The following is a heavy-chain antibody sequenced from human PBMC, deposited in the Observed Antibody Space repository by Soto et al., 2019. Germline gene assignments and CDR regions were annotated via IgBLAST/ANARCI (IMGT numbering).Heavy chain of an antibody. D-gene: IGHD3-10*01. CDR2: ISNDGDRQ. J-gene: IGHJ4*02. V-gene: IGHV3-30*03. CDR3: ARDVTRGYHYGAVAC. Sequence: QEQLVESGGAVVQPGTSLRLACAASGFTFSSYDMHWVRQAPGKGLEWVAVISNDGDRQYYGDSVKGRFTISRDNSQNTLFLQMNSLRPDDAAVYYCARDVTRGYHYGAVACWGQGTVVTVSS. CDR1: GFTFSSYD.